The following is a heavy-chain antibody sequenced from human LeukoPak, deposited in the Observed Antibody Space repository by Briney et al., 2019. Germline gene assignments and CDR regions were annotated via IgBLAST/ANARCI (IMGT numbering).Heavy chain of an antibody. CDR2: IYTSGST. J-gene: IGHJ6*02. V-gene: IGHV4-61*02. CDR3: ARQFILTGYYSYYYYYGMDV. Sequence: PSETLSLTCTVSGGSISSGSYYWGWIRQPAGKGLEWIGRIYTSGSTNYNPSLKSRVTISIDTSKNQFSLKLSSVTAADTAVYYCARQFILTGYYSYYYYYGMDVWGQGTTVTVSS. D-gene: IGHD3-9*01. CDR1: GGSISSGSYY.